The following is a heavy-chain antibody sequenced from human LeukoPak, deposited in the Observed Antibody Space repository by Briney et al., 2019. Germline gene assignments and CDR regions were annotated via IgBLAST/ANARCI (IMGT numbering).Heavy chain of an antibody. CDR2: ISSSGSTI. CDR3: AVAKDIAVAGNDAFDI. Sequence: GGSLRLSCAASGFTFSSYEMNWVRQAPGKGLEWVSYISSSGSTIYYADSVKGRFTISRDNAKNSLYLQMNSLRAEDTAVYYCAVAKDIAVAGNDAFDIWGQGTMVTVSS. CDR1: GFTFSSYE. D-gene: IGHD6-19*01. J-gene: IGHJ3*02. V-gene: IGHV3-48*03.